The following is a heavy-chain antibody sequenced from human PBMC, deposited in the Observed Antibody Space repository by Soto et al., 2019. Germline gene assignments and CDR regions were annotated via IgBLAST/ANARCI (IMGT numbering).Heavy chain of an antibody. CDR2: INPNSGGT. CDR1: GYTFTDYY. J-gene: IGHJ4*02. CDR3: ARYWGHYYGADSFPSPHPSDI. Sequence: QVQLVKSGAEVKKPGASVKVSCKASGYTFTDYYLHWVRKAPGQGLEWMGWINPNSGGTHYAQKFQGWVTMNRDTSITTAYIELKRLTSDDTAVYYCARYWGHYYGADSFPSPHPSDIWGQGTLVTVSS. D-gene: IGHD3-10*01. V-gene: IGHV1-2*04.